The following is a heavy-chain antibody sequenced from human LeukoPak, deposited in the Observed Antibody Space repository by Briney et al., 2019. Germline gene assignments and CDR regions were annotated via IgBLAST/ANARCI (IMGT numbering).Heavy chain of an antibody. CDR1: GYGFPSYW. V-gene: IGHV5-51*01. CDR3: ARVTSLGISPALFFAH. Sequence: PGESLKISCKASGYGFPSYWIAWVRQMPGKGLEWMGIIYPGDSETRYSPSFQGQVIISADKSSSTAYLQWNNIKASDTAIYYCARVTSLGISPALFFAHWGQGTLVTVSS. CDR2: IYPGDSET. D-gene: IGHD6-13*01. J-gene: IGHJ4*02.